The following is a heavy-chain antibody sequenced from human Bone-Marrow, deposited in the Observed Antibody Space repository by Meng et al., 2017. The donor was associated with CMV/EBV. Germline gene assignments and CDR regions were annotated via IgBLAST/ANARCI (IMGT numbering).Heavy chain of an antibody. CDR3: ARDPHPCERVPMVYSRLDD. J-gene: IGHJ4*03. D-gene: IGHD2-8*01. CDR1: GYTFSSYA. CDR2: IIPILGIA. V-gene: IGHV1-69*10. Sequence: SVKVSCKASGYTFSSYAISWVRQATGQGLEWMGWIIPILGIANYAQKFQGRVTITADKSTSTAYMELSSLRSEDTAVYYCARDPHPCERVPMVYSRLDDWGQGTMVTGSS.